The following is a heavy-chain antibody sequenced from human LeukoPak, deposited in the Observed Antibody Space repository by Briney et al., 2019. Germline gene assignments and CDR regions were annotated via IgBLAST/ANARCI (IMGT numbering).Heavy chain of an antibody. V-gene: IGHV4-59*01. Sequence: PSETLSLTCTVSGGSIRSYYWSWIRQPPGKGLEWIGYIYYSGTTTYNPSLKSRVTISLDTSKNQFSLKLSSVTAADTAVYYCAREDIVVVPAAIYYYYYYMDVWGKGTTVTVSS. D-gene: IGHD2-2*01. J-gene: IGHJ6*03. CDR2: IYYSGTT. CDR3: AREDIVVVPAAIYYYYYYMDV. CDR1: GGSIRSYY.